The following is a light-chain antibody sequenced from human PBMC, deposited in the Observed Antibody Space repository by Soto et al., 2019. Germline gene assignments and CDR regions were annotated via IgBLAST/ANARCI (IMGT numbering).Light chain of an antibody. CDR2: DVS. CDR1: TSDAGGYNY. V-gene: IGLV2-14*03. CDR3: SSYTSTNKGV. J-gene: IGLJ2*01. Sequence: QSALTQPASVSGSPGQSITISCTGTTSDAGGYNYVSWYQQYPGKAPKLMIYDVSNRPSGVSNRFSGSKSGNTASLTISGLQAEDEADYYCSSYTSTNKGVFGGGTKLTVL.